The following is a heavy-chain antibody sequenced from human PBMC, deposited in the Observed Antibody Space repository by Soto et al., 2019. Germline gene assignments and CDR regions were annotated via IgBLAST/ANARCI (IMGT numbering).Heavy chain of an antibody. CDR3: ARDDSSGYSRQLYSY. CDR1: GYTFTSYG. CDR2: ISAYNGNT. J-gene: IGHJ4*02. Sequence: QVQLVKSGAEVKKPGASVKVSCKASGYTFTSYGISWVRQAPGHGLEWMGWISAYNGNTNYAQKLQGRVTMSTDSAKSTAYIELRSLRSDDTAVYYCARDDSSGYSRQLYSYWGKGTLVTVSS. D-gene: IGHD3-22*01. V-gene: IGHV1-18*04.